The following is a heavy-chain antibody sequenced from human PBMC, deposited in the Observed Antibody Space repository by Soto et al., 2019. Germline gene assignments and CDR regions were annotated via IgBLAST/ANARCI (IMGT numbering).Heavy chain of an antibody. CDR2: IDSDAST. V-gene: IGHV3-23*01. Sequence: PGGSLRLSCAASGFSFSSYAMTWVRQAPGKGLEWVSAIDSDASTYYADSVKGRFTISRDKSKGTLYLQISSLRAEDTAVYYCAKERIPAAIIKYYYGMDVWGQGTTVTVSS. J-gene: IGHJ6*02. CDR3: AKERIPAAIIKYYYGMDV. D-gene: IGHD2-2*01. CDR1: GFSFSSYA.